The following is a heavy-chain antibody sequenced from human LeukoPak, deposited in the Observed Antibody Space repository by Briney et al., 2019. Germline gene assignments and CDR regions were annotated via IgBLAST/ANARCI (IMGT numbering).Heavy chain of an antibody. CDR3: ARDPGSYDSSGYSDY. J-gene: IGHJ4*02. D-gene: IGHD3-22*01. Sequence: ASVKVSCKASGYTFTSYYIHWVRQAPGQGLEWMVIINPSDGSTSYAQKFQGRVTMTRDTSTNTVYMELSSPRSDDTAVYYCARDPGSYDSSGYSDYWGQGTLVTVSS. V-gene: IGHV1-46*01. CDR2: INPSDGST. CDR1: GYTFTSYY.